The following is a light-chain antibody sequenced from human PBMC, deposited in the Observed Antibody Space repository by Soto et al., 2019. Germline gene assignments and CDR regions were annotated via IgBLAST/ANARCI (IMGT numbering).Light chain of an antibody. J-gene: IGKJ2*01. CDR3: QQYGSSPYT. CDR2: GAS. CDR1: QSVSSKY. V-gene: IGKV3-20*01. Sequence: IVLTQSPGTLSLSPGERATLSCRASQSVSSKYLGWYQQKPGQAPRLLIYGASSRATGIPDRFSGSGSGTDFTLTISRLEPEDFAVYYCQQYGSSPYTFGRGTNLEIE.